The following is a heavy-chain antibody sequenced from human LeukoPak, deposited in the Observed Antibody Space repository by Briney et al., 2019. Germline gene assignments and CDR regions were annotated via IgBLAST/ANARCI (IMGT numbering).Heavy chain of an antibody. V-gene: IGHV3-23*01. Sequence: GGSLRLSCEASGFTFSSYAMSWVRQAPGKGLEWVSAISGSGGNTYYADSVKGRLTISRDNSKNTLYLQMNSLRAEDTAVYYCAKWNYYDSSGYMGYFDYWGQGTLATVSS. D-gene: IGHD3-22*01. CDR2: ISGSGGNT. CDR1: GFTFSSYA. J-gene: IGHJ4*02. CDR3: AKWNYYDSSGYMGYFDY.